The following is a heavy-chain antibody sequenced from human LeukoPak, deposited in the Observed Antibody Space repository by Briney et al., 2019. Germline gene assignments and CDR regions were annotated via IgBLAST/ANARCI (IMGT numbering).Heavy chain of an antibody. Sequence: PSETLSLTCTVSGGSISSYYWSWIRQPPGKGLEWIGYIYYSGSTNYNPSLKSRVTISVDTSKNQFSLKLSSVTAADTAVYYCAREIAYCGGDCYYAHWFDPWGQGTLVTVSS. CDR1: GGSISSYY. CDR3: AREIAYCGGDCYYAHWFDP. V-gene: IGHV4-59*01. CDR2: IYYSGST. J-gene: IGHJ5*02. D-gene: IGHD2-21*01.